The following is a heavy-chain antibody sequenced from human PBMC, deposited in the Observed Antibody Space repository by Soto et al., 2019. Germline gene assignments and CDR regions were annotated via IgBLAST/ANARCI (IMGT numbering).Heavy chain of an antibody. CDR3: ARDHDMFDSPPRSPQFYHGMDV. CDR2: IHHSGAT. J-gene: IGHJ6*02. CDR1: GGSVSSFSDD. V-gene: IGHV4-61*03. D-gene: IGHD3-10*02. Sequence: SDTLSLGSIVSGGSVSSFSDDWSWIRQPPGRRPEWIGYIHHSGATRYNPSLNDRVSISLDTSKNHLALKLNSVTAADTAVYYCARDHDMFDSPPRSPQFYHGMDVWGQGTTVTVSS.